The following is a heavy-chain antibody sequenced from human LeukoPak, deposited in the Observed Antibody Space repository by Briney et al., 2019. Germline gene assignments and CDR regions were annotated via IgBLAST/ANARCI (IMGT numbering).Heavy chain of an antibody. D-gene: IGHD3-10*01. J-gene: IGHJ4*02. CDR1: GFTFSRYS. Sequence: GGSLRLSCAASGFTFSRYSMNWVRQAPGKGLEWVSAISGSGGSTYYADSVKGRFTISRDNSKNTLYLQMNSLRAEDTAVYYCAKGVALLWFGELGAYFDYWGQGTLVTVSS. CDR3: AKGVALLWFGELGAYFDY. CDR2: ISGSGGST. V-gene: IGHV3-23*01.